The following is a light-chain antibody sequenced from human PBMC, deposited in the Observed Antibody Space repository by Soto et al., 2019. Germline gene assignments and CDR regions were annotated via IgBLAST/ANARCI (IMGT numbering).Light chain of an antibody. J-gene: IGKJ3*01. CDR2: AAS. Sequence: GDRVIITCRASQDISNFLAWYQQKPGKAXQLLIYAASTLQTGVPSRFSGSGSGTDFTLTISSLQPEDFXTXXCQVVNTYLGWITFGXGTXVDV. V-gene: IGKV1-9*01. CDR1: QDISNF. CDR3: QVVNTYLGWIT.